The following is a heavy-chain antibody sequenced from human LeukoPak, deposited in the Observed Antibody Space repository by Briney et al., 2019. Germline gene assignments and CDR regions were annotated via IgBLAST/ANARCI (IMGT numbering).Heavy chain of an antibody. J-gene: IGHJ4*02. CDR3: AKGSYYDSSGSFYFDY. D-gene: IGHD3-22*01. CDR2: ISGSGDNT. V-gene: IGHV3-23*01. Sequence: PGGSLRLSCAAFGFTFSSHAMSWVRQAPGKGLEWVSGISGSGDNTYYADSVKGRFTISRDNSKNTLYVQVNSLGTEDTAAYYCAKGSYYDSSGSFYFDYWGQGTLVTVSS. CDR1: GFTFSSHA.